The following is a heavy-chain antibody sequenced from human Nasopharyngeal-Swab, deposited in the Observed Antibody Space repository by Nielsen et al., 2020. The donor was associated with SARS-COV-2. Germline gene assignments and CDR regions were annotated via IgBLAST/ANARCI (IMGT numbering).Heavy chain of an antibody. J-gene: IGHJ6*02. V-gene: IGHV3-9*01. Sequence: SLKISCAASGFTFDDYAMHWVRQAPGKGLEWVSGISWNSGSIGYADSVKGRFTISRDNAKNSLYLQMNSLRAEDTALYYCAKSTGAWLQFLDVWGQGTTVTVSS. D-gene: IGHD2-8*02. CDR3: AKSTGAWLQFLDV. CDR2: ISWNSGSI. CDR1: GFTFDDYA.